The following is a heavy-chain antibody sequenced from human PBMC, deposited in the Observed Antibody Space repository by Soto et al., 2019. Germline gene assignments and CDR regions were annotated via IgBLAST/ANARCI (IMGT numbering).Heavy chain of an antibody. J-gene: IGHJ4*02. CDR2: IKSKTDGGTT. CDR3: TTDIGPYCSSTSCPDY. D-gene: IGHD2-2*01. Sequence: GESLKISCAASGFTFSNAWMSWVRQAPGKGLEWVGRIKSKTDGGTTDYAAPVKGRFTISRDDSKNTLYLQMNSLKTEDTAVYYCTTDIGPYCSSTSCPDYWGQGTLVTVSS. V-gene: IGHV3-15*01. CDR1: GFTFSNAW.